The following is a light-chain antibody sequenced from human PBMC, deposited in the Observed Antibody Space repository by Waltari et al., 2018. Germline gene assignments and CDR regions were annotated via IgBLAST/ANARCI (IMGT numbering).Light chain of an antibody. Sequence: QSALTQPASVSGSPGQSITISCTGPSSDVGGYDYVSWYRQYPGKAPKLLISEVRNRPSGISHRFSGSKSGNTASLTISGLQAEDEGDYYCSSYTATSTVLFGGGTKVTVL. V-gene: IGLV2-14*01. J-gene: IGLJ2*01. CDR1: SSDVGGYDY. CDR3: SSYTATSTVL. CDR2: EVR.